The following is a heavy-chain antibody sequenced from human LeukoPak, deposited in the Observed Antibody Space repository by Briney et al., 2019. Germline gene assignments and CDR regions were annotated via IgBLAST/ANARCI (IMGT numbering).Heavy chain of an antibody. CDR3: ARERPLTGADY. D-gene: IGHD3-9*01. J-gene: IGHJ4*02. V-gene: IGHV3-23*01. CDR2: ISGSGGST. CDR1: GFTFSTYA. Sequence: GGSLRISCAASGFTFSTYAMTWVRQAPGKGLEWVSAISGSGGSTFYADSVKGRFTISRDNSKNTLYLQMNSLRAEDTAVYYCARERPLTGADYWGQGTLVTVSS.